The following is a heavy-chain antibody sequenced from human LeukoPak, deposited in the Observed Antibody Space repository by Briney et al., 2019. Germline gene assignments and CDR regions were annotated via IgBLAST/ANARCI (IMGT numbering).Heavy chain of an antibody. CDR2: MSYSGST. CDR3: ARSQTGYDSSGYYYDYFDY. D-gene: IGHD3-22*01. CDR1: GGSISSYY. J-gene: IGHJ4*02. Sequence: PSETLSLTCTVSGGSISSYYWGWVRQPPGKGLEWIGYMSYSGSTNHNPSLKSRVTISLDTSKNQFSLKLISLTAADTAVYYCARSQTGYDSSGYYYDYFDYWGQGTLVTVSS. V-gene: IGHV4-59*08.